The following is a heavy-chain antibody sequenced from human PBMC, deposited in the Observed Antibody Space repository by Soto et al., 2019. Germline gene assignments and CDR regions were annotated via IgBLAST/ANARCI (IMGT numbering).Heavy chain of an antibody. CDR2: IHSTRSP. Sequence: TCTVSGDSVSKYYWNWIRQPAGKGLEWIGRIHSTRSPNYNPSLKSRVTMSVDTSKNQFSLKLNLTSVTAADTAVYYCARSPAYGDYANLDTWGQGTLVTVSS. CDR3: ARSPAYGDYANLDT. V-gene: IGHV4-4*07. D-gene: IGHD4-17*01. J-gene: IGHJ5*02. CDR1: GDSVSKYY.